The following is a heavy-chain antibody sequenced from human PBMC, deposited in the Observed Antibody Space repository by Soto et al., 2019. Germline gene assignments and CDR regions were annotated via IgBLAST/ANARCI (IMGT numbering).Heavy chain of an antibody. J-gene: IGHJ3*02. CDR2: IYYSGST. CDR3: ASPDPGWWELLGALDI. V-gene: IGHV4-39*01. D-gene: IGHD1-26*01. Sequence: PSETLSLTCTVSGGSISSSSYYWGWIRQPPGKGLEWIGSIYYSGSTYYNPSLKSRVTISVDTSKNQFSLKLSSVTAADTAVYYCASPDPGWWELLGALDIWGQGTMVTVSS. CDR1: GGSISSSSYY.